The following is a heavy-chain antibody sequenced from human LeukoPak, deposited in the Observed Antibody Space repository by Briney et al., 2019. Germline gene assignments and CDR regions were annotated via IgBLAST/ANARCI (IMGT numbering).Heavy chain of an antibody. CDR2: IYHSGST. CDR3: ARTGVVPAPLNY. D-gene: IGHD2-2*01. CDR1: GYSISSGYY. J-gene: IGHJ4*02. Sequence: SETLSLTCTVSGYSISSGYYWGWIRQPPGKGLEWIGSIYHSGSTYYNPSLKSRVTISVDTSKNRFSLKLSSVTAADTAVYYCARTGVVPAPLNYWGQGTLVTVSS. V-gene: IGHV4-38-2*02.